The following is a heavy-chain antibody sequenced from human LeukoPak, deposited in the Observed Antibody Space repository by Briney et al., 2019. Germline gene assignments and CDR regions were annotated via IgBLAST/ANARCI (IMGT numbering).Heavy chain of an antibody. CDR3: ALQRTPWLYDY. CDR2: ISYDGSNK. J-gene: IGHJ4*02. CDR1: GFTFSSYA. V-gene: IGHV3-30-3*01. D-gene: IGHD3-22*01. Sequence: GGSLRLSCAASGFTFSSYAMHWVRQAPGKGLEWVAVISYDGSNKYYADSVKGRFTISRDNSKNTLYLQMNSLRAEDTAVYYCALQRTPWLYDYWGQGTLVTVSS.